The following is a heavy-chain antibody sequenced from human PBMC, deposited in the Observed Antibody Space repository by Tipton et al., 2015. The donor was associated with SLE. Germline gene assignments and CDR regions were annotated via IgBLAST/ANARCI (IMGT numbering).Heavy chain of an antibody. V-gene: IGHV3-21*01. J-gene: IGHJ4*02. CDR2: ISSSSSYI. CDR3: ARADVLLWFGELGDY. CDR1: GFTFSSYS. D-gene: IGHD3-10*01. Sequence: GSLRLSCVASGFTFSSYSMNWVRQAPGKGLEWVSSISSSSSYIYYADSVKGRFTISRDNAKNSLYLQMNSLRAEDTAVYYCARADVLLWFGELGDYWGQGTLVTVSS.